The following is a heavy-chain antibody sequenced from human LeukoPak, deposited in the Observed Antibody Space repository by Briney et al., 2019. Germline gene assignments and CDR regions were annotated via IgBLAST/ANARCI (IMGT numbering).Heavy chain of an antibody. CDR3: ARVSGAYYYGMDV. CDR2: ISSSSSYI. V-gene: IGHV3-21*01. Sequence: GGSLRLSCAASGFTFSSYSMNWVRQAPGKGLEWVSSISSSSSYIYYADSVKGRFTISRDNAKNSLYPQMNSLRAEDTAVYYCARVSGAYYYGMDVWGQGTTVTVSS. J-gene: IGHJ6*02. CDR1: GFTFSSYS. D-gene: IGHD1-26*01.